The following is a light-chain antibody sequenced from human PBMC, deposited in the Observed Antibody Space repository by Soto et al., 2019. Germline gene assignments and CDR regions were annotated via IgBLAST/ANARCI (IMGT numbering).Light chain of an antibody. CDR3: QQRGNRPPWT. J-gene: IGKJ1*01. CDR1: QSVSSSY. V-gene: IGKV3D-20*02. Sequence: EIVLTQSPGTLSLSPGERATLSFSAIQSVSSSYLAWYQQKPGQAPRLLIYGASSRATGIPDRFSGSGSGTGFTLTISSLEPEDVAVYYCQQRGNRPPWTFGQGTKVHIK. CDR2: GAS.